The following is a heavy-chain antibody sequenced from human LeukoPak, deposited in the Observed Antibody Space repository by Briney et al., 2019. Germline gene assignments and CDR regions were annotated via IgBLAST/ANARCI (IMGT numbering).Heavy chain of an antibody. J-gene: IGHJ4*02. CDR1: GFTFSNAW. D-gene: IGHD3-22*01. V-gene: IGHV3-15*01. CDR3: TTDPRYYYDSSGNF. CDR2: IKSKTDGGTT. Sequence: GGSLRLSCAASGFTFSNAWMSWVRQAPGKGLEWVGRIKSKTDGGTTDYAAPVKGRFTISRDDSKNTLYLQMNSLKTEDTAAYYCTTDPRYYYDSSGNFWGQGTLVTVSS.